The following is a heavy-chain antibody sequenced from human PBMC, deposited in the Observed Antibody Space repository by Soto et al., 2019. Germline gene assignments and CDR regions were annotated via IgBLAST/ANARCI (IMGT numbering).Heavy chain of an antibody. Sequence: PGESLKISCKGSGYIFTNYWINWVRQMPGKGLEWMGIIYPDDSDTRYSPSFQGQVTISVDKSISTAYLQWSDLKASDSAMYYCAKNLRHRKAGGQYYFDPWGEEYLVTVS. V-gene: IGHV5-51*01. J-gene: IGHJ4*02. CDR2: IYPDDSDT. D-gene: IGHD3-16*01. CDR3: AKNLRHRKAGGQYYFDP. CDR1: GYIFTNYW.